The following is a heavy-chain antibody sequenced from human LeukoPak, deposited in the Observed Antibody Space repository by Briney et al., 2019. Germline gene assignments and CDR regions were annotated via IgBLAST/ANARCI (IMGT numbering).Heavy chain of an antibody. J-gene: IGHJ6*03. CDR1: GYTFTSYY. D-gene: IGHD3-3*01. Sequence: ASVKVSCKASGYTFTSYYMHWVRQAPGQGLEWMGIINPSGGSTSYAQKFQGRVTMTRDTSTSTVYMELSSLRSEDTAVYYCARGKQEVLSGSFGTEYYYHYYMDVWGKGTTVTVSS. CDR2: INPSGGST. CDR3: ARGKQEVLSGSFGTEYYYHYYMDV. V-gene: IGHV1-46*01.